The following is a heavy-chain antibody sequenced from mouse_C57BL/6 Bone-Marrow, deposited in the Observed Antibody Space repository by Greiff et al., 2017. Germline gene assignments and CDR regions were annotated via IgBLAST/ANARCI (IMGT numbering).Heavy chain of an antibody. CDR3: ARPYYYGSSYGYFDV. CDR2: ISSGSSTI. D-gene: IGHD1-1*01. V-gene: IGHV5-17*01. J-gene: IGHJ1*03. CDR1: GFTFSDYG. Sequence: EVKLVESGGGLVKPGGSLKLSCAASGFTFSDYGMHWVRQAPEKGLEWVAYISSGSSTIYYADTVKGRFTISRDNAKNTLFLQMTSLRSEDTAMYYCARPYYYGSSYGYFDVWGTGTTVTVSS.